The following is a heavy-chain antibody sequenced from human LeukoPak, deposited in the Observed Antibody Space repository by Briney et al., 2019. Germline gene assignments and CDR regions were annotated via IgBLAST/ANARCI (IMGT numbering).Heavy chain of an antibody. CDR2: IYYSGST. CDR1: GGSISSSSYY. CDR3: ARAGQWWGYGMDV. Sequence: SETLSLTCTVSGGSISSSSYYWGWIRQPPGKGLEWIGSIYYSGSTYYNPSLKSRVTISVDTSKNQFSLKLSSVTAADTAVYYCARAGQWWGYGMDVWGQGTTVTVSS. V-gene: IGHV4-39*07. D-gene: IGHD2-15*01. J-gene: IGHJ6*02.